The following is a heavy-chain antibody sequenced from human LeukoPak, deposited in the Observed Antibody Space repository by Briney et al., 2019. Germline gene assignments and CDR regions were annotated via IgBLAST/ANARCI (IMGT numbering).Heavy chain of an antibody. J-gene: IGHJ5*02. D-gene: IGHD3-22*01. CDR3: ASTFLYDSSGTNWFDP. CDR2: IKQDGSEK. CDR1: GFTFSSYW. V-gene: IGHV3-7*01. Sequence: GGSLRLSCAASGFTFSSYWMSWVRRAPGKGLEWVANIKQDGSEKYYVDSVKGRFTISRDNTKNSLYLQMNSLRAEDTAVYYCASTFLYDSSGTNWFDPWGQGTLVTVSS.